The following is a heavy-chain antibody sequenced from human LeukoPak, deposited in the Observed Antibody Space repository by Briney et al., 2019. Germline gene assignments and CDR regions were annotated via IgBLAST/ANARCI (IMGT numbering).Heavy chain of an antibody. CDR3: ARGAYYYDSSGYGHFDY. D-gene: IGHD3-22*01. V-gene: IGHV4-61*02. CDR1: GGSISSGSYY. Sequence: SQTLSLTCTVSGGSISSGSYYWSWIRQPAGKGLEWIGRIYTSGSTNYNPSLKSRVTISVDTSKNQFSLKLSSVTAADTAVYYCARGAYYYDSSGYGHFDYWGRGTLVTVSS. CDR2: IYTSGST. J-gene: IGHJ4*02.